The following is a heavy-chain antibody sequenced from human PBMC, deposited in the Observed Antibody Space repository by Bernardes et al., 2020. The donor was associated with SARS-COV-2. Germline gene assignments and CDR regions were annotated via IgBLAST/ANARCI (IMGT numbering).Heavy chain of an antibody. D-gene: IGHD5-18*01. CDR1: GFNFRSSA. CDR2: INSVGDTT. Sequence: GGSLRLSCAASGFNFRSSAMSWIRQSPGKGLEWLACINSVGDTTFYAGSVKGRFTISKDNSNNVLYLQLNSLGAEDTALYRCAKGGYGTNRPDPWGQGTQVLVSS. J-gene: IGHJ5*01. V-gene: IGHV3-23*01. CDR3: AKGGYGTNRPDP.